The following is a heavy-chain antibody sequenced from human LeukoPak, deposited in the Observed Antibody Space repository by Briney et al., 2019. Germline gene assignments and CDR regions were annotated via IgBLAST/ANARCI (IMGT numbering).Heavy chain of an antibody. J-gene: IGHJ4*02. CDR3: ARDRDIVVVVAAFLFDY. Sequence: PGGSLRLSCAASGFTFSSYSMNWVRQAPGKGLEWVSSISSSSSYIYYADSVKGRFTISRDNAKNSLYLQMNSLRAEDTAVYYCARDRDIVVVVAAFLFDYWGQGTLVTVSS. D-gene: IGHD2-15*01. CDR1: GFTFSSYS. CDR2: ISSSSSYI. V-gene: IGHV3-21*01.